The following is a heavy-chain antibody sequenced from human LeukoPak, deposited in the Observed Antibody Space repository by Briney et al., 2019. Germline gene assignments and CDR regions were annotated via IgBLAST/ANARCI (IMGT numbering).Heavy chain of an antibody. CDR1: GFTFSSYA. Sequence: GGSLRLSGAASGFTFSSYAMHWVRQAPGKGLEWVAVISYDGSNKYYADSVKGRFTISRDNSKNTLYLQMNSLRAEDTAVYYCARDHYYDSSGPLFDYWGQGTLVTVSS. J-gene: IGHJ4*02. CDR2: ISYDGSNK. V-gene: IGHV3-30*04. D-gene: IGHD3-22*01. CDR3: ARDHYYDSSGPLFDY.